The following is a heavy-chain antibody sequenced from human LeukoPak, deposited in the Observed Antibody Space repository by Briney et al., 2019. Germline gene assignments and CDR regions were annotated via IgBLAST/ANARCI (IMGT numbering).Heavy chain of an antibody. J-gene: IGHJ4*02. CDR1: GGTFSSYA. CDR2: IIPIFGTA. CDR3: ARDSYCSGGSCKIALGNY. D-gene: IGHD2-15*01. Sequence: ASVKVSCKASGGTFSSYAISWVRQAPGQGLEWMGGIIPIFGTANYAQKFQGRVTITADKSTSTAYMELSSLRSEDTAVYYCARDSYCSGGSCKIALGNYWGQGTLVTVSS. V-gene: IGHV1-69*06.